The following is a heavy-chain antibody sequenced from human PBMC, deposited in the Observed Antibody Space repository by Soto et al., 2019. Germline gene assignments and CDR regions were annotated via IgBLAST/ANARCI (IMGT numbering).Heavy chain of an antibody. D-gene: IGHD3-22*01. CDR3: ARHRRYYYDSRGYSPLDAIEI. Sequence: PSETLSLTCTVSSGSITDYYCSWIRQPPGKGLEWIGYIYYSGSTNYNPSLKSRVTISVDTSKNQFSLKLSSVTAADTAVYYCARHRRYYYDSRGYSPLDAIEIRGQGTMVTGSS. CDR1: SGSITDYY. V-gene: IGHV4-59*08. CDR2: IYYSGST. J-gene: IGHJ3*02.